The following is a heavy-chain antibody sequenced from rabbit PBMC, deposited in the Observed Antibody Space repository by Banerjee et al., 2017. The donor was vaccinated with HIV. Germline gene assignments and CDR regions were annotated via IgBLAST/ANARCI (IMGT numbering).Heavy chain of an antibody. CDR1: GFSFSGIYY. D-gene: IGHD1-1*01. CDR3: ARTLGSGSVYAWDL. V-gene: IGHV1S40*01. J-gene: IGHJ4*01. CDR2: IYIGSSGDT. Sequence: QSLEESGGGLVQPEGSLTLTCTASGFSFSGIYYMCWVRQAPGKGLEWIGCIYIGSSGDTYYASWAKGRFTISKTSSTTVTLQMTSLTAADTATYFCARTLGSGSVYAWDLWGPGTLVTVS.